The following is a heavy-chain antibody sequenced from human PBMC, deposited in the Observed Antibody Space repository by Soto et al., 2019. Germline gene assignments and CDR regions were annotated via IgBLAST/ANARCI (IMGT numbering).Heavy chain of an antibody. CDR3: AKPHPRDEAFEI. V-gene: IGHV3-11*01. J-gene: IGHJ3*02. CDR1: GFTFSDYY. Sequence: QVQLVESGGGLVKPGGSLRLSCAASGFTFSDYYMSWIRQAPGKGLEWVSYISSSGSTIYYADSVKGRFTISRDNAKNSLYLQMNSLRDEDTAVYCCAKPHPRDEAFEIWGQGPMVTLSS. CDR2: ISSSGSTI.